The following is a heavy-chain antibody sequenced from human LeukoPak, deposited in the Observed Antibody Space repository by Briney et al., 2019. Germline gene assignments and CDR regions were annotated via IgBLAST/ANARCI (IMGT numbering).Heavy chain of an antibody. CDR2: IYTSGST. J-gene: IGHJ4*02. CDR1: GGSISSYC. V-gene: IGHV4-4*07. D-gene: IGHD3-9*01. Sequence: PSETLSLTCTVSGGSISSYCWSWIRQPAGKGLEWIGRIYTSGSTNYNPSLKSRVTMSVDTSKNQFSLKLSSVTAADTAVYYCARAKLRYFDWPFLDYWGQGTLVTVSS. CDR3: ARAKLRYFDWPFLDY.